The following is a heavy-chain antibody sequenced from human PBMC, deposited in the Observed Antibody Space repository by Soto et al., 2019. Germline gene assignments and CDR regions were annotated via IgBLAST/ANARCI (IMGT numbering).Heavy chain of an antibody. CDR1: GFSLSTSGVG. CDR2: IYWNDDK. CDR3: AHSVTIFGVVIIEYYFDY. D-gene: IGHD3-3*01. J-gene: IGHJ4*02. Sequence: QITLKESGPTPVNPTQTLTLTCTFSGFSLSTSGVGVGWIRQPPGKALEWLALIYWNDDKRYSPSLKSRLTITKDTSKNQVVLTMTNMDPVDTATYYCAHSVTIFGVVIIEYYFDYWGQGTLVTVSS. V-gene: IGHV2-5*01.